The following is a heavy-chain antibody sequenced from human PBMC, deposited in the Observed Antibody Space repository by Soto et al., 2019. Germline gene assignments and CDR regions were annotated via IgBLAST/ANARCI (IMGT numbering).Heavy chain of an antibody. CDR2: INPHSGNI. D-gene: IGHD3-10*01. V-gene: IGHV1-8*01. CDR1: GDTCTTYD. CDR3: ARGRASGSYYLLDY. J-gene: IGHJ4*02. Sequence: ASVKVCCKASGDTCTTYDISWVRQATGHGLDWMASINPHSGNIGYAQRFQARVTMTRDTAIRTAYMEVSSLRSDDTAVYYCARGRASGSYYLLDYWGQGTLVTVSS.